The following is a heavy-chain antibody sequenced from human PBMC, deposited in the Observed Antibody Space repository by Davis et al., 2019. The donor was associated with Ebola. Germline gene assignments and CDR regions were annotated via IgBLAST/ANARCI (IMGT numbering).Heavy chain of an antibody. CDR2: IIPMFGRA. CDR3: AGDYGSRSNYNNY. D-gene: IGHD3-10*01. Sequence: AASVKVSCKASGGTFSTYAFSWVRQAPGQGLEWMGGIIPMFGRANYAQNFQGRVTITADESTSTAYMELTSLRYEDTAVYYCAGDYGSRSNYNNYWGQGTLVTVST. V-gene: IGHV1-69*13. J-gene: IGHJ4*02. CDR1: GGTFSTYA.